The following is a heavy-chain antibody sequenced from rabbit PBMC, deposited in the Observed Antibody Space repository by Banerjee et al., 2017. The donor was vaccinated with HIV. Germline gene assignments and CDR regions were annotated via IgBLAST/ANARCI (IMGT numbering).Heavy chain of an antibody. V-gene: IGHV1S45*01. CDR3: ARSPYVGNSGYQFNL. Sequence: QEQLEESGGDLVKPGASLTLTCTASGFSFSSNYDMCWVRQAPGKGLEWIGCIGSGSGSTYYASWAKGRFTISKTSSTTVTLQMTSLTAADTATYSCARSPYVGNSGYQFNLWGPGTLVTVS. D-gene: IGHD1-1*01. CDR1: GFSFSSNYD. J-gene: IGHJ4*01. CDR2: IGSGSGST.